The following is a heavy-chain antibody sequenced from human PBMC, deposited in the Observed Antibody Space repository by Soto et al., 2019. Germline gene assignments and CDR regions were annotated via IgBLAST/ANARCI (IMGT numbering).Heavy chain of an antibody. J-gene: IGHJ4*02. CDR2: INHSGST. V-gene: IGHV4-34*01. CDR1: GGSFSGYY. Sequence: SETLSLTCAVYGGSFSGYYWSWIRQPPGKGLEWIGKINHSGSTNYNPSLKSRVTISVDTSKNQFSLKLSSVTAADTAVYYCASKGHYFDYWGQGTLVTVSS. CDR3: ASKGHYFDY.